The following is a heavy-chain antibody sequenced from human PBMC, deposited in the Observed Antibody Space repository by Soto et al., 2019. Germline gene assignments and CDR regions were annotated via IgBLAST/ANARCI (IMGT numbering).Heavy chain of an antibody. Sequence: PGESLKISCNGSGYSFTIYWIGWVLQMPGKGLDWMWIIYPCDSDTRYSPSFQCQVTISADKSISTAYLQWSSLKASDTAMYYCARQPSPYYYGSGSYYGDQYYYCYGMDVWGQGTTVTVSS. D-gene: IGHD3-10*01. CDR3: ARQPSPYYYGSGSYYGDQYYYCYGMDV. V-gene: IGHV5-51*01. CDR1: GYSFTIYW. CDR2: IYPCDSDT. J-gene: IGHJ6*02.